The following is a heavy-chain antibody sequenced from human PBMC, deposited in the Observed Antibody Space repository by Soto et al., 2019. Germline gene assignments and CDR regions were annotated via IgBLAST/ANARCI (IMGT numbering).Heavy chain of an antibody. CDR3: ARVGVVAATPFDY. CDR1: GGSFSGYY. V-gene: IGHV4-34*01. Sequence: QVQLQQGGAGLLKPSETLSLTCAGYGGSFSGYYWRWIRQPPGKGLEWIGEINNSGSTNYNPSLNTRVTISVVTSKNQFSLKLGSVSAADTAVYSCARVGVVAATPFDYWGQGTLVTVSS. D-gene: IGHD2-15*01. J-gene: IGHJ4*02. CDR2: INNSGST.